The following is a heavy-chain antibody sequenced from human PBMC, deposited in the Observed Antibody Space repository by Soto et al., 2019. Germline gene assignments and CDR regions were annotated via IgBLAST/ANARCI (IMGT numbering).Heavy chain of an antibody. CDR3: GRAPDTTASRQKYYFDF. CDR1: GFSLSDYD. J-gene: IGHJ4*02. Sequence: KSGGSLRLSCAASGFSLSDYDMSWIRQAPGKGLEWISYITSSRSYTNYADSVRGRFTISRDNTKNSLYLQMNSLRAEDTAVYYCGRAPDTTASRQKYYFDFWGQGTLVTVSS. D-gene: IGHD2-15*01. V-gene: IGHV3-11*06. CDR2: ITSSRSYT.